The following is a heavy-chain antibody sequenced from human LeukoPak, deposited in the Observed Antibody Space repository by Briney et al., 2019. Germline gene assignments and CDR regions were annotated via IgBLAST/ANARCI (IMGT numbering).Heavy chain of an antibody. J-gene: IGHJ4*02. V-gene: IGHV1-18*01. Sequence: GASVKVSCKASGYTFTSYGFSWVRQAPGQGLEWMGWISAYNGDTKYALNLQGRVTMTTDTSTSTAYMELRRLSSDDTAIYFCARDRISAAVLDYWGPGTLVTVSS. D-gene: IGHD6-13*01. CDR1: GYTFTSYG. CDR2: ISAYNGDT. CDR3: ARDRISAAVLDY.